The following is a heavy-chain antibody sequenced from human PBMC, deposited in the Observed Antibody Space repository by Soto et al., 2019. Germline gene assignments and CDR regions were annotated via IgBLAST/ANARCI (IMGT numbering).Heavy chain of an antibody. CDR3: ARDLKVEHLVPYYYYYYGMDV. CDR2: IIPIFGTA. J-gene: IGHJ6*02. V-gene: IGHV1-69*13. Sequence: ASVKVSCKASGGTFSSYAISWVRQAPGQGLEWMGGIIPIFGTANYAQKFQGRVTITADESTSTAYMELSSLRSEDTAVYYCARDLKVEHLVPYYYYYYGMDVWGQGTTVTVSS. CDR1: GGTFSSYA. D-gene: IGHD6-6*01.